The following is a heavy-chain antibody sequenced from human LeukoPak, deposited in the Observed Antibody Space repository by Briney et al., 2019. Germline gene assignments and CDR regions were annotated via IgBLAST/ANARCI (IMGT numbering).Heavy chain of an antibody. CDR3: AKDSAWIQFND. CDR1: GFTFSDYY. CDR2: ISSSGSTI. V-gene: IGHV3-11*01. D-gene: IGHD5-18*01. Sequence: PGGSLRLSCAASGFTFSDYYMSCIRQAPGKGLEWVSYISSSGSTIYYADSVKGRFTISRDNAKNSLYLQMNSLRAEDTAIYHCAKDSAWIQFNDWGQGTLVTVSS. J-gene: IGHJ4*02.